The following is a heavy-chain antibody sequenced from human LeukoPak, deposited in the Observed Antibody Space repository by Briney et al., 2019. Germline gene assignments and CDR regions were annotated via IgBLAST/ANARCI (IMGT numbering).Heavy chain of an antibody. CDR3: AKVPYGDYVNYYYGMDV. J-gene: IGHJ6*02. CDR2: ISGSGGST. D-gene: IGHD4-17*01. Sequence: GGSLRLSCAASGFTFSSYAMSWVRQAPGKGLEWVSAISGSGGSTYYADSVKGRFTISRDNSKNTLYLQMNSLRAEDTAVYYCAKVPYGDYVNYYYGMDVWGQGTTVTVSS. CDR1: GFTFSSYA. V-gene: IGHV3-23*01.